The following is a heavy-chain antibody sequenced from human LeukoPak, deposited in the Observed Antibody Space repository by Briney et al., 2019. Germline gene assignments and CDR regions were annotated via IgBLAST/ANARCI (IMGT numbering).Heavy chain of an antibody. D-gene: IGHD6-13*01. CDR3: ASQIMSSSRQAFDY. CDR1: GGSISTYY. Sequence: PSETLSVTSTVTGGSISTYYGSWIRQPPGKGLEWIGYIYYSGSTNYNPSIKSRVTISVDTSKNQFSLKLSSVTAADTAVYYCASQIMSSSRQAFDYWGQGTLVTVSS. J-gene: IGHJ4*02. V-gene: IGHV4-59*01. CDR2: IYYSGST.